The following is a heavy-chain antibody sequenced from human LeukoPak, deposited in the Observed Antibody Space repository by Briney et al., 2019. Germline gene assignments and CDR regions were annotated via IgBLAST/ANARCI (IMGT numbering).Heavy chain of an antibody. CDR3: ARPHSAAYAYGFDV. CDR2: LCSGDST. V-gene: IGHV3-66*04. Sequence: GGSLRLSCAASGFSVRSNCVSWVRQAPGKGLEWVSFLCSGDSTYYADSVKGRFIISRDNSKNTLYLQMESLRGEDTAVYYCARPHSAAYAYGFDVWGQGTMVTVFS. J-gene: IGHJ3*01. D-gene: IGHD3-16*01. CDR1: GFSVRSNC.